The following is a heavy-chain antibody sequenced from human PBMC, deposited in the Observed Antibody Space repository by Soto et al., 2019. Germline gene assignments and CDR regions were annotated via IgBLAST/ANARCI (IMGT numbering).Heavy chain of an antibody. V-gene: IGHV4-59*12. CDR1: GGSINSYY. CDR3: AREETTLYNWLDP. J-gene: IGHJ5*02. Sequence: PSETLSLTCTVSGGSINSYYWSWIRQSPGKGLEWIGQIYYTGSTNYNPSLKSRVTISVDRSKNQFSLRLSSVTAADTAVYYCAREETTLYNWLDPEFQRTRFTVSS. D-gene: IGHD3-16*02. CDR2: IYYTGST.